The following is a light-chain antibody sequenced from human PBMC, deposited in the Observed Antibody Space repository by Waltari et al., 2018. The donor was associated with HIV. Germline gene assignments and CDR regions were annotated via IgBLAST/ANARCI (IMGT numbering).Light chain of an antibody. CDR1: QSISSW. Sequence: DIQMTQSPSTLSASVGDRVTITCRASQSISSWLAWYQQKPGKAPKLVIYKASSLESGVPSRFSGSGSGTEFTLTISSLQPDDFATYFCQQYNSYSFGQGTKLEIK. CDR3: QQYNSYS. V-gene: IGKV1-5*03. CDR2: KAS. J-gene: IGKJ2*03.